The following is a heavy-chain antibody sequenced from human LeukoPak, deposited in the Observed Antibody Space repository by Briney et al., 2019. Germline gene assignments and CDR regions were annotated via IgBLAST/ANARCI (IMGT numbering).Heavy chain of an antibody. CDR2: ISSSSSSI. V-gene: IGHV3-21*01. CDR1: GFTFSTYS. J-gene: IGHJ4*02. D-gene: IGHD6-19*01. CDR3: AGSLRGGGGYMY. Sequence: GGSLRLSCAASGFTFSTYSMNWVRQAPGKGLEWVSSISSSSSSIYYSDSVKGRFTVSRDNAKNSLYLQMNSLRDEDTAVYYCAGSLRGGGGYMYWGQGTLVTVSS.